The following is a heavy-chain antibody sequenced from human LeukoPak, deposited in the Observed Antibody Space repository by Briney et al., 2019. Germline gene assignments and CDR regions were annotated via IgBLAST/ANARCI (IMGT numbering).Heavy chain of an antibody. Sequence: GASVKVSCKASGYTFTSYAMNWVRQAPGQWLELMGWINTNTGNPTYAQGFTGRFVFSLDTSVSTAYLQISSLKAEDTAVYYCAREFHDYGDLIDYWGQGTLVTVSS. V-gene: IGHV7-4-1*02. CDR3: AREFHDYGDLIDY. D-gene: IGHD4-17*01. CDR1: GYTFTSYA. CDR2: INTNTGNP. J-gene: IGHJ4*02.